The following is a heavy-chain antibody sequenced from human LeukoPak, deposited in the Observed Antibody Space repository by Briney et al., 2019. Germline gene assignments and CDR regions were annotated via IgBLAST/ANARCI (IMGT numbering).Heavy chain of an antibody. J-gene: IGHJ4*02. D-gene: IGHD2-21*02. CDR3: ARWRTAKTAFDY. CDR1: GGSISSNSYY. V-gene: IGHV4-39*01. CDR2: IYFSGSP. Sequence: PSETLSLTCTVSGGSISSNSYYWGWIRQPPGKGLEWIGSIYFSGSPYYNPSLKSRVTMSVDTSKNQFSLKVSSVTAADTAAYYCARWRTAKTAFDYWGQGTLVTVSS.